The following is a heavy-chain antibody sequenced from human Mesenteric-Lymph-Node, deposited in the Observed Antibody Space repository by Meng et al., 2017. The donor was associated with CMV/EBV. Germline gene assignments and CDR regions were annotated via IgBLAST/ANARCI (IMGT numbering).Heavy chain of an antibody. CDR2: INWNSARI. Sequence: SLKISCAASGFTFDDYAMHWVRQAPGKGLEWVSGINWNSARIGYADSVKGRFTISRDNAKNTVYLQMNSLRAEDTGVYYCARDNNLAYPWGQGTLVTVSS. J-gene: IGHJ5*02. CDR3: ARDNNLAYP. V-gene: IGHV3-9*01. CDR1: GFTFDDYA. D-gene: IGHD5-24*01.